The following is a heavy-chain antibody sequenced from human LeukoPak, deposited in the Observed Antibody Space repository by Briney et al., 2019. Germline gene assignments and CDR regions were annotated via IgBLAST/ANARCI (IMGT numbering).Heavy chain of an antibody. CDR1: GFTFSTYA. V-gene: IGHV3-30-3*01. CDR2: ISYDGSNK. D-gene: IGHD3-3*01. Sequence: PGGSLRLSCAASGFTFSTYAIHWVRQAPGKGLEWVAVISYDGSNKYYADSVKGRFTISRDNSKNTLYLQMNSLRAEDTAVYYCARVGGSKYYDFWSGRSQYYYYYYMDVWGKGTTVTVSS. CDR3: ARVGGSKYYDFWSGRSQYYYYYYMDV. J-gene: IGHJ6*03.